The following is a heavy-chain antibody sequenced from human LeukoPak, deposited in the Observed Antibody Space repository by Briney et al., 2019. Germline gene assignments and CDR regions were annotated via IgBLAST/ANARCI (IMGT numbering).Heavy chain of an antibody. CDR2: ISYSGTT. Sequence: PSETLRLTCTVSGGAISSYYWSWIRQPPGKGLEWIGYISYSGTTNYNPSLRIRVTISVDSSKNQFSLKLSSVTAADTAVYYCARSRPAAYMYYFDYWGQGTQATFPS. D-gene: IGHD2-2*01. J-gene: IGHJ4*02. CDR1: GGAISSYY. CDR3: ARSRPAAYMYYFDY. V-gene: IGHV4-59*01.